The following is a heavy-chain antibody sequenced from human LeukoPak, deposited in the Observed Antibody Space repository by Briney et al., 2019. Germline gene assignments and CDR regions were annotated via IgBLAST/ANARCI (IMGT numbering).Heavy chain of an antibody. Sequence: ASVKVSCKASGYTFTSYDINWVRQATGQGLEWMGWMNPNSGNTGYAQKFQGRVTMTRSTSISTAYMELSSLRSEDTAVYYCAMRGYCSSTSCPPFDYWGQGTLVTVSS. J-gene: IGHJ4*02. CDR1: GYTFTSYD. D-gene: IGHD2-2*01. V-gene: IGHV1-8*01. CDR2: MNPNSGNT. CDR3: AMRGYCSSTSCPPFDY.